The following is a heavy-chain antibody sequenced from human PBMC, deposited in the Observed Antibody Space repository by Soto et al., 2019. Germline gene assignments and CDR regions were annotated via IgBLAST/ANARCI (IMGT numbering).Heavy chain of an antibody. V-gene: IGHV4-59*08. J-gene: IGHJ4*02. CDR3: ASHDFRAADY. CDR1: GGSISNYY. CDR2: FYYTGST. D-gene: IGHD3-10*01. Sequence: PSETLSLTCTVSGGSISNYYWSWIRQPPGKGLEWIAYFYYTGSTNYNPSLRSRVTISVDTSKNQFSLKLSSVTAADTAVYYCASHDFRAADYWGQGTLVTVSS.